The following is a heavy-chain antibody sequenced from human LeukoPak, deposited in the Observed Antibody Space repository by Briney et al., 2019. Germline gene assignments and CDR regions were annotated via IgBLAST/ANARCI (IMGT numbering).Heavy chain of an antibody. CDR3: ARGRVSSSSWSSTYYYYFYIDV. D-gene: IGHD6-13*01. CDR1: GFTFDDYA. CDR2: IDHTGST. V-gene: IGHV4-59*01. Sequence: PGGSLRLSCAASGFTFDDYAMHWVRQAPGKGLEWIGYIDHTGSTNYNPSLNSRVTISRDMSKNHFSLELSSVTAADTAVYFCARGRVSSSSWSSTYYYYFYIDVWGKGTTVTVSS. J-gene: IGHJ6*03.